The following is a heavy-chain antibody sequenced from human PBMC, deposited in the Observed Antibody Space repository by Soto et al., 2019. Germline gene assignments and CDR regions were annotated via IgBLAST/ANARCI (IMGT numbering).Heavy chain of an antibody. Sequence: GGSLRLSCAASGFTFSSYSMNWVRQAPGKGLEWVSYISSSSTTIYYADSVKGRFTISRDNAKNSLYLQVNSLRDEDTAVYYCARDGYSYGYYYYAMDVWGQGTTVTVSS. J-gene: IGHJ6*02. D-gene: IGHD5-18*01. CDR3: ARDGYSYGYYYYAMDV. V-gene: IGHV3-48*02. CDR1: GFTFSSYS. CDR2: ISSSSTTI.